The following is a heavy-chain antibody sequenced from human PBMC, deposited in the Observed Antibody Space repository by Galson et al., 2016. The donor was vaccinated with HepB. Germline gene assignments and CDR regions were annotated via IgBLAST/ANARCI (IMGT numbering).Heavy chain of an antibody. CDR3: ARDQAPLPGDY. J-gene: IGHJ4*02. CDR1: GYTFTSRG. CDR2: ISAYDGHT. Sequence: SVKVSCKASGYTFTSRGISWVRQAPGQGLEWMGWISAYDGHTNYGQKLQDRLTMTTDTSTSTAYMELRSLRSDDTAVYYRARDQAPLPGDYWGQGTLVTVS. V-gene: IGHV1-18*01. D-gene: IGHD2-15*01.